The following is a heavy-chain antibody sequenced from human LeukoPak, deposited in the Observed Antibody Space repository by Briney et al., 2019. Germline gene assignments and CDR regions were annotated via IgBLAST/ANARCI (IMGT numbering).Heavy chain of an antibody. J-gene: IGHJ1*01. CDR3: ARDAPYYDILTGYDTAAEYFQH. Sequence: PGGSLRLSCAASGFTFSSYSMNWVRQAPGKGLEWVSSISSSSSYIYYADSVKGRFTISRDDAKNSLYLQMSSLRAEDTAVYYCARDAPYYDILTGYDTAAEYFQHWGQGTLVTVSS. CDR2: ISSSSSYI. D-gene: IGHD3-9*01. CDR1: GFTFSSYS. V-gene: IGHV3-21*01.